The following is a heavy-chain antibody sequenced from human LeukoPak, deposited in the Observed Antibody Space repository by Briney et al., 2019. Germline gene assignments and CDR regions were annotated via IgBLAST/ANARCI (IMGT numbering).Heavy chain of an antibody. CDR1: GFSFSNHY. Sequence: GGSLRLSRTASGFSFSNHYMRWIRQAPGKGLEWVANINEDGSNKWHLGSVKGRFTVSRDNARNSLYLQMNSLRVEDTAVYYCTRVIVAVPGYFDYFDFWGQGVLVTVSS. CDR3: TRVIVAVPGYFDYFDF. D-gene: IGHD6-19*01. J-gene: IGHJ4*02. V-gene: IGHV3-7*01. CDR2: INEDGSNK.